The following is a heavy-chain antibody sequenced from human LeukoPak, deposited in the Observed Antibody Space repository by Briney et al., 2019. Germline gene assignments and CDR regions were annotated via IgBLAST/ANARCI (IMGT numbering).Heavy chain of an antibody. CDR3: ARGRGPGYGSGSYYRSHYYYYYMDV. V-gene: IGHV4-34*01. CDR2: INHSGST. D-gene: IGHD3-10*01. Sequence: SETLSLTCAVYGGSFSGYYWSWIRQPPGKGLEWIGEINHSGSTNYNPSLKSRVTISVDTSKDQFSLKLSSVTAADTAVYYCARGRGPGYGSGSYYRSHYYYYYMDVWGKGTTVTVSS. J-gene: IGHJ6*03. CDR1: GGSFSGYY.